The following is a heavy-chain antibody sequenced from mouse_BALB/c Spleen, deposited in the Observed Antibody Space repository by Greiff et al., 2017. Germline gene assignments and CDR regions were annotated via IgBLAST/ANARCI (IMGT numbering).Heavy chain of an antibody. D-gene: IGHD1-1*01. CDR3: ARDGSSRDY. CDR2: ISNGGGST. V-gene: IGHV5-12-2*01. Sequence: EVKVIESGGGLVQPGGSLKLSCAASGFTFSSYTMSRVRQTPEKRLEWVAYISNGGGSTYYPDTVKGRFTNSRDNARNILYLQRSSLRSENTAMYYCARDGSSRDYWGQGTTLTVSA. CDR1: GFTFSSYT. J-gene: IGHJ2*01.